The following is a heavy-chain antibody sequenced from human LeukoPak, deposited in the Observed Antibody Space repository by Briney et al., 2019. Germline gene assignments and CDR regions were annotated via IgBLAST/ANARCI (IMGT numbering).Heavy chain of an antibody. CDR2: IYYSGST. CDR1: GGSISSSSYY. Sequence: SETLSLTCTVSGGSISSSSYYWGWIRQPPGKGLEWIGSIYYSGSTYYNPSLKSRVTISVDTAKNQFSLKRSSVTAADTAVYYCVRQDWGRGFDPWGQGTLVTVSS. J-gene: IGHJ5*02. CDR3: VRQDWGRGFDP. D-gene: IGHD7-27*01. V-gene: IGHV4-39*01.